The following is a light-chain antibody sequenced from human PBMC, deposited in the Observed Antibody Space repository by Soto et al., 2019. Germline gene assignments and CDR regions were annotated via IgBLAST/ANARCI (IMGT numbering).Light chain of an antibody. CDR2: GAS. CDR3: QQYDNSLT. Sequence: IVMTQSPATLSLSPGGRATLSCRASQDVMYDLAWYQQKPGQAPRLLLYGASNRATGIPDRFSGSGSGTDFTLPISRLEPEDVAVDYCQQYDNSLTFGQGTRLEIK. J-gene: IGKJ5*01. CDR1: QDVMYD. V-gene: IGKV3-20*01.